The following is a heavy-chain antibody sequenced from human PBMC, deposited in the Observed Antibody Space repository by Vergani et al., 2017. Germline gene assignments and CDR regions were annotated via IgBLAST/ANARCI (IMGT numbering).Heavy chain of an antibody. CDR1: GSTFRSNT. J-gene: IGHJ4*02. CDR2: IIPVLGNT. CDR3: AREGEGIAVASSNYVDY. D-gene: IGHD6-19*01. V-gene: IGHV1-69*08. Sequence: QVQLVQSGAEVKQPGSSVKVSCKASGSTFRSNTISWVRQVPGQGLEWMGTIIPVLGNTNYAQELQGRLTITADTSISTAYMELSRLRSDDTAVYYCAREGEGIAVASSNYVDYGGEGTVVTVSS.